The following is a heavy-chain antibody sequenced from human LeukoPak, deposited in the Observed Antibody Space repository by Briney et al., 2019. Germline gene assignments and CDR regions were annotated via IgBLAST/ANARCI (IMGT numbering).Heavy chain of an antibody. CDR2: INHGGST. V-gene: IGHV4-34*01. D-gene: IGHD6-6*01. CDR3: ARAESWRARSPYY. Sequence: PSETLSLTCAGYGGSFSGYYWSWIRQPPGKGLEWIGEINHGGSTNYNPSLKSRVTISVDTSKNQFSLKLSSVTAADTAVYYCARAESWRARSPYYWGQGTLVTVSS. CDR1: GGSFSGYY. J-gene: IGHJ4*02.